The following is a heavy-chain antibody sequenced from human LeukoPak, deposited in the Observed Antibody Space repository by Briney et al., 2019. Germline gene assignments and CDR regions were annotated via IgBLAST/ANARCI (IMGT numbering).Heavy chain of an antibody. J-gene: IGHJ4*02. V-gene: IGHV4-39*01. CDR2: IFYSGST. Sequence: KPSETLSLTCTVSSGSISTSNYYWGWVRQPPGKALEWIGNIFYSGSTYYSPSLKSRVTISVDTSKNQFSLKLSSVTAADTAVYYCARGGGEPYAIRFVVLANYFDYWGQGTLVTVSS. D-gene: IGHD2-8*01. CDR1: SGSISTSNYY. CDR3: ARGGGEPYAIRFVVLANYFDY.